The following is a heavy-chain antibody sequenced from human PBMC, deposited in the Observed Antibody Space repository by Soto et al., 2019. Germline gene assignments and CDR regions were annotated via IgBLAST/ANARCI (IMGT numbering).Heavy chain of an antibody. D-gene: IGHD6-13*01. CDR2: MNPNSGNT. CDR1: GYTFTSYD. V-gene: IGHV1-8*01. J-gene: IGHJ4*02. Sequence: ASVKVSCKASGYTFTSYDINWVRQATGQGLEWKRWMNPNSGNTGYAQKFQGRVTMTSNTSISTAYMKLSSLRFEDTSVYYCARTYSSSWPFDYWGQGTLVTVSS. CDR3: ARTYSSSWPFDY.